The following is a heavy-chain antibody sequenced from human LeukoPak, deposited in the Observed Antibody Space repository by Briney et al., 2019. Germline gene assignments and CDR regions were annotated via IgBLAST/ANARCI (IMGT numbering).Heavy chain of an antibody. V-gene: IGHV4-39*01. CDR3: ARLRYSGSYSLFDF. J-gene: IGHJ4*02. CDR1: GGSITSSSYY. D-gene: IGHD1-26*01. Sequence: KASETLSLTWTVSGGSITSSSYYWGWVRQPPGKGLEWIGSISHSGNTYYNPSLKSRVTISVDTSKSQFSLKLRSVTAADTAVYYCARLRYSGSYSLFDFWGQGILVTVSS. CDR2: ISHSGNT.